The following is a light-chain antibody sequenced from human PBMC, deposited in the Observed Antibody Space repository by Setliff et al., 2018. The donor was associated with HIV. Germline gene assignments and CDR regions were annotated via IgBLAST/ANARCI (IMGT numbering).Light chain of an antibody. V-gene: IGLV2-14*01. CDR2: EVN. CDR1: SNDAGAFNY. CDR3: SSYTRSATYV. Sequence: QSVLAQPASVSGSPGQSITISCTGTSNDAGAFNYVSWYQQHPGKAPKLIIYEVNSRPSGVSNRFSGSKSDNTASLTISGLQAEDEADYYCSSYTRSATYVFGTGTKVTVL. J-gene: IGLJ1*01.